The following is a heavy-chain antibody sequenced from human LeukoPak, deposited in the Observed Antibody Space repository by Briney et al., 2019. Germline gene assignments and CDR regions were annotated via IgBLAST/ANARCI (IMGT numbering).Heavy chain of an antibody. CDR3: ATGGRDIVVVPAASLIGAFDI. D-gene: IGHD2-2*01. J-gene: IGHJ3*02. Sequence: PSETLSLTCTVSGGSISSGGYYGSWIRQPPGKGLEWFGYIYQSGSTYYDPSLKSRVTISVDRSKNQFSLKLSSVTAADTAVYYCATGGRDIVVVPAASLIGAFDIWGQGTMVTVSS. CDR1: GGSISSGGYY. V-gene: IGHV4-30-2*01. CDR2: IYQSGST.